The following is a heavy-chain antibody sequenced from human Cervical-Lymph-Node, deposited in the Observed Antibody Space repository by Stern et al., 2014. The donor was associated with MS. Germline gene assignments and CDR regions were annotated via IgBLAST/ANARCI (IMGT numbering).Heavy chain of an antibody. Sequence: QVQLVESGPGLVKPSQTLSLTCTVSGGSISSGDYYWSCIRQPPGKGLEWIGYIYYSGSTYYNPSLKSRVTISVDTSKNQFSLKLSSVTAADTAVYYCASANCSSTSCPNWFDPWGQGTLVTVSS. V-gene: IGHV4-30-4*01. J-gene: IGHJ5*02. CDR2: IYYSGST. CDR1: GGSISSGDYY. D-gene: IGHD2-2*01. CDR3: ASANCSSTSCPNWFDP.